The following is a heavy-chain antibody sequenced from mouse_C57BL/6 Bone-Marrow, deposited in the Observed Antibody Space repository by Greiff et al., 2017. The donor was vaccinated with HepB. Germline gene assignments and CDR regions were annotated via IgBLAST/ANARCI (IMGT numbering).Heavy chain of an antibody. CDR3: TWNPYDYDGWAWFAY. V-gene: IGHV14-1*01. J-gene: IGHJ3*01. CDR2: IDPEDGDT. D-gene: IGHD2-4*01. CDR1: GFNIKDYY. Sequence: VQLQQSGAELVRPGASVKLSCTASGFNIKDYYMHWVKQRPEQGLEWIGRIDPEDGDTEYAPKFQGKATMTADTPSNTAYLQLSSLTSEDTAVYYCTWNPYDYDGWAWFAYWGQGTLVTVSA.